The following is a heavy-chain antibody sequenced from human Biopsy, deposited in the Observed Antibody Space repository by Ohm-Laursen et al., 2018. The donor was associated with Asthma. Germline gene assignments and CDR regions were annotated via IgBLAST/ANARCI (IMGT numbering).Heavy chain of an antibody. V-gene: IGHV1-69*01. CDR1: GGTFNTYV. Sequence: SSVTVSCKSLGGTFNTYVIGWVRQAPGQGLEWHGGVNPVVGTTTYPQKFQDRVTITADDSTSTVYMELSSLRSEDTAVYYCARKAGSCISRTCYSLDFWGQGTLVTVSS. CDR3: ARKAGSCISRTCYSLDF. D-gene: IGHD2-2*01. CDR2: VNPVVGTT. J-gene: IGHJ4*02.